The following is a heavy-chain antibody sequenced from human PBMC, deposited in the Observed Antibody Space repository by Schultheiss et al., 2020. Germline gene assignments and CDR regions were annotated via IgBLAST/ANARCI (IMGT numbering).Heavy chain of an antibody. CDR1: GYTFTSYD. CDR2: IIPIFGTA. CDR3: AREVAVAGIGYYYGMDV. J-gene: IGHJ6*02. Sequence: SVKVSCKASGYTFTSYDINWVRQAPGQGLEWMGGIIPIFGTANYAQKFQGRVTITADKSTSTAYMELSSLRSEDTAVYYCAREVAVAGIGYYYGMDVWGQGTTVTVSS. D-gene: IGHD6-19*01. V-gene: IGHV1-69*06.